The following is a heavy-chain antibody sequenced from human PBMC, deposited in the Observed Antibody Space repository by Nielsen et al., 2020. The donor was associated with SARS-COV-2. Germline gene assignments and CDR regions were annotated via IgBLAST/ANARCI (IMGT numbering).Heavy chain of an antibody. CDR3: ARDRITIFGVVSHTEGMDV. D-gene: IGHD3-3*01. CDR1: GGSISSYY. CDR2: IYYSGST. Sequence: SETLSLTCTVSGGSISSYYWSWIRQPPGKGLEWIGYIYYSGSTNYNPSLKSRVTISVDTSKNQFSLKLSSVTAADTAVYYCARDRITIFGVVSHTEGMDVWGQGTTVTVSS. J-gene: IGHJ6*02. V-gene: IGHV4-59*08.